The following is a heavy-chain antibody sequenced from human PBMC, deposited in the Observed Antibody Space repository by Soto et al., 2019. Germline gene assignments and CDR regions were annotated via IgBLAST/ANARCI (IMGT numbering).Heavy chain of an antibody. Sequence: PSETLSLTCTVSGGSISSYYWSWIRQPPGKGLEWIGYIYHSGSTNYNPSLKSRVTISVDTSKNQLSLKLSSVTAADTAVYYCARDLGVRGVIMAPDHYTGIDDWGQGTTVTVSS. CDR1: GGSISSYY. CDR2: IYHSGST. V-gene: IGHV4-59*01. CDR3: ARDLGVRGVIMAPDHYTGIDD. D-gene: IGHD3-10*01. J-gene: IGHJ6*02.